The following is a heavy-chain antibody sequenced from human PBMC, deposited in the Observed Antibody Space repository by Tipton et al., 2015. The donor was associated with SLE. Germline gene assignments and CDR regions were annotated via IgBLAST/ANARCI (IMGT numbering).Heavy chain of an antibody. Sequence: TLSLTCTVSGGSISSSRDYWGWIRQPPGKGLEWIGSINYSGNTYYKPSLKSRVTISVDTSKNQFSLKLTSVTATDTAAYYCARGGWSLGYWGQGTRVTVSS. V-gene: IGHV4-39*01. CDR3: ARGGWSLGY. CDR1: GGSISSSRDY. CDR2: INYSGNT. D-gene: IGHD2-15*01. J-gene: IGHJ4*02.